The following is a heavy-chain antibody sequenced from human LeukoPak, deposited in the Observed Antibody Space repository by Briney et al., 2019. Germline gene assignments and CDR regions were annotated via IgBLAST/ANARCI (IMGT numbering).Heavy chain of an antibody. V-gene: IGHV3-48*01. D-gene: IGHD4-17*01. J-gene: IGHJ2*01. CDR1: GFTFSSYS. Sequence: PGGSLRLSCAASGFTFSSYSINWVRQAPGKGLEWVSYISSSSSTIYYADSVKGRFTISRDNAKNSLYLQMNSLRAEDTAVYYCARTVTTYWHFDLWGRGTLVTVSS. CDR3: ARTVTTYWHFDL. CDR2: ISSSSSTI.